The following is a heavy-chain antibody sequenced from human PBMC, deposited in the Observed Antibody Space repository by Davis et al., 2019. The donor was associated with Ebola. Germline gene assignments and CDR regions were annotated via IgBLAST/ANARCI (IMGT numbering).Heavy chain of an antibody. D-gene: IGHD6-6*01. CDR1: GYTFTSYD. J-gene: IGHJ4*02. Sequence: ASVKVSCKASGYTFTSYDINWVRQATGQGLEWMGWMNPNSGNTGYAQKFQGRVTITRNTSISTAYMELSSLRSEDTAVYYCAREWAARAFDYWGQGTLVTVSS. V-gene: IGHV1-8*03. CDR3: AREWAARAFDY. CDR2: MNPNSGNT.